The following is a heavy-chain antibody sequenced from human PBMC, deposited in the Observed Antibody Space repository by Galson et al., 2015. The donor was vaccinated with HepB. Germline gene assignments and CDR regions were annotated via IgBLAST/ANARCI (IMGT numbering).Heavy chain of an antibody. Sequence: SLRLSCAASGFSIRSHYMNWVRQAPGKGLEWVSVIHGGKNRYYADSVKGRFTLSREDSINTLFLQMNSLRVEDTAVYYCAQLGTGYWGQGTLVTVSS. CDR2: IHGGKNR. CDR1: GFSIRSHY. J-gene: IGHJ4*02. D-gene: IGHD6-13*01. CDR3: AQLGTGY. V-gene: IGHV3-53*01.